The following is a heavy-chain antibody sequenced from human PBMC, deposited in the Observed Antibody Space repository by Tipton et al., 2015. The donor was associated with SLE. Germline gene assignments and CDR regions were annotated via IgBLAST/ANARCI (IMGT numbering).Heavy chain of an antibody. V-gene: IGHV4-38-2*01. CDR2: FYHSGST. D-gene: IGHD6-13*01. CDR3: ASSPLAAAEGIDY. CDR1: GFSISSNYY. J-gene: IGHJ4*02. Sequence: TLSLTCVVSGFSISSNYYWGWIRQPPGKGLEWIGSFYHSGSTYYNPSLKSRVTISVDTSKNQFSLKLSSVTAADTAVYYCASSPLAAAEGIDYWGQGTLVTVSS.